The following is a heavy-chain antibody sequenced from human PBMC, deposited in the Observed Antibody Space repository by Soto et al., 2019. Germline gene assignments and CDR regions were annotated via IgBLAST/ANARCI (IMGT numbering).Heavy chain of an antibody. J-gene: IGHJ4*02. CDR3: TTWIQSSSWFDY. CDR1: GFTFSNVY. D-gene: IGHD6-19*01. V-gene: IGHV3-15*01. CDR2: IQHENDGGTA. Sequence: EVQLVESGGGLVKTGESLRLSCVASGFTFSNVYMSWVRQAPGKGLEWSGRIQHENDGGTAENAAPVTGRFTISRDDSKNTLYLQMKNLTPEDTAVYYCTTWIQSSSWFDYWGQGTLVIVSS.